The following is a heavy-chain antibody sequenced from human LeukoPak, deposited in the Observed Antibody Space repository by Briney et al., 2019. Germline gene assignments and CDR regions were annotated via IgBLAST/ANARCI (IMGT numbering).Heavy chain of an antibody. J-gene: IGHJ4*02. V-gene: IGHV4-30-2*01. D-gene: IGHD3-22*01. CDR2: IYHSGST. Sequence: SETLPLTCAVSGGSISSGGYSWSWIRQPPGKGLEWIGYIYHSGSTYYNPSLKSRVTISVDRSKNQFSLKLSSVTAADTAVYYCARGQYSSGYYRLDYWGQGTLVTVSS. CDR1: GGSISSGGYS. CDR3: ARGQYSSGYYRLDY.